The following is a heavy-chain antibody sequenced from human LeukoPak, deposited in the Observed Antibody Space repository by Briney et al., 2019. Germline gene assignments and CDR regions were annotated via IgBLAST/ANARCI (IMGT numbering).Heavy chain of an antibody. V-gene: IGHV3-48*03. Sequence: GGSLRLSCAASGFSLTTYEMNWVRQAPGKGLEWVSYISSSGDSIYYADSVKGRFTISRDNAKNSPSLQMNSLRAEDTAIYYCARDRRVGATWSVGAFDIWGQGTTVTVSS. CDR3: ARDRRVGATWSVGAFDI. CDR2: ISSSGDSI. D-gene: IGHD1-26*01. CDR1: GFSLTTYE. J-gene: IGHJ3*02.